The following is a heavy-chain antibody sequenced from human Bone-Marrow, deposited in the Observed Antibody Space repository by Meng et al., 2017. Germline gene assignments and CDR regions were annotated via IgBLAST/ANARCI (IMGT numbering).Heavy chain of an antibody. Sequence: QVPVQESGPGLVNPSEALSLPCNVSGGSISASSFYWGWIRQAPGKGLEWIGTLHDSGSTYYNPSLKSRVTISADTSNSQFSLKLSSVTAADTAVYYCAREWGTLATAADDYWGQGTLVTVSS. D-gene: IGHD6-13*01. CDR3: AREWGTLATAADDY. CDR2: LHDSGST. J-gene: IGHJ4*02. V-gene: IGHV4-39*07. CDR1: GGSISASSFY.